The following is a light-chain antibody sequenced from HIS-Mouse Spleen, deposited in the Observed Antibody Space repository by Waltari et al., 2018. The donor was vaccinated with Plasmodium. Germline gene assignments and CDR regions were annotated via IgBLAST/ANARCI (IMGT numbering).Light chain of an antibody. J-gene: IGLJ1*01. CDR2: EGS. V-gene: IGLV2-23*01. Sequence: QSALTQPASVSGSPGQSITISCTGTRSDVGSYDLVPWYQQHPGKAHKLMIYEGSKRPSGVSNRFSGSKSGNTASLTISGLQAEDEADYYCCSYAGSSTYVFGTGTKVTVL. CDR1: RSDVGSYDL. CDR3: CSYAGSSTYV.